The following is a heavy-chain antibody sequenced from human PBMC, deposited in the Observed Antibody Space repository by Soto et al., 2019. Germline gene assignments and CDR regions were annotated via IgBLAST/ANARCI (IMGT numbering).Heavy chain of an antibody. CDR2: INHSGST. Sequence: QVQLQQWGAGLLKPSETLSLTCAVYGGSFSGYYWSWIRQPPGKGLEWIGEINHSGSTNYNPSLKIRVTISVDTSKNQFSLKLSSVTAADTAVYYCARDRIVGATRWFDPWGQGTLVTVSS. CDR1: GGSFSGYY. V-gene: IGHV4-34*01. CDR3: ARDRIVGATRWFDP. D-gene: IGHD1-26*01. J-gene: IGHJ5*02.